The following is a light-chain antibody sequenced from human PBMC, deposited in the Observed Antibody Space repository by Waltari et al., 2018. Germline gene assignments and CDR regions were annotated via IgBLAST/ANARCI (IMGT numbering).Light chain of an antibody. CDR2: DDT. V-gene: IGLV2-23*01. CDR3: CSYAGRPSSYVI. CDR1: GGFVGSYNL. J-gene: IGLJ2*01. Sequence: QSALTQPASVSASLGQSITLSSTGTGGFVGSYNLVSWYQHHPGKAPKLIISDDTERPSGVSPRFSGTKSGNTASLTISGLLAEDEADYYCCSYAGRPSSYVIFGGGTRLTVL.